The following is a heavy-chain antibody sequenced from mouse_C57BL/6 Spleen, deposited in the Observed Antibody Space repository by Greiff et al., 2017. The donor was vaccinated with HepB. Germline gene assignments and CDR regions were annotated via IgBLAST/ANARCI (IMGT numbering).Heavy chain of an antibody. V-gene: IGHV1-61*01. CDR1: GYTFTSYW. Sequence: VQLQQPGAELVRPGSSVKLSCKASGYTFTSYWMDWVKQRPGQGLEWIGNIYPSDSETHYNQKFKDKATLTVDKSSSTAYMQLSSLTSEDSAVYYCARSRAHEGAMDYWGQGTSVTVSS. CDR2: IYPSDSET. D-gene: IGHD3-1*01. CDR3: ARSRAHEGAMDY. J-gene: IGHJ4*01.